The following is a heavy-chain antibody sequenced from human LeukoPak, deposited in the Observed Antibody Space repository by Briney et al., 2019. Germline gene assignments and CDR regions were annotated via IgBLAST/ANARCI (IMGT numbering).Heavy chain of an antibody. J-gene: IGHJ6*02. CDR3: ASNKQQLWYYYYGMDV. CDR2: IYHSGST. D-gene: IGHD6-13*01. CDR1: GGSISSGGYY. Sequence: SETLSLTCTVSGGSISSGGYYWSWIRQPPGKGLEWIGYIYHSGSTYYNPSLKSRVTISVDRSKNQFSLKLSSVTAADTAVYYCASNKQQLWYYYYGMDVWGQGTTVTVSS. V-gene: IGHV4-30-2*01.